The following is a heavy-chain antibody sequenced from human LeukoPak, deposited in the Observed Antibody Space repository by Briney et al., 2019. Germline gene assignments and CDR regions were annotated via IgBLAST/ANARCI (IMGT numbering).Heavy chain of an antibody. CDR1: GGSISSSSYY. J-gene: IGHJ6*03. Sequence: SETLSLTCTVSGGSISSSSYYWGWIRQPPGKGLELNTSIYYSGSTYYNPSLKSRVTISVDTSKNQFSLKLSSVTAADTAVYYCATQPFYGSYYYYYYMDVWGKGTTVTVSS. CDR3: ATQPFYGSYYYYYYMDV. D-gene: IGHD1-26*01. V-gene: IGHV4-39*07. CDR2: IYYSGST.